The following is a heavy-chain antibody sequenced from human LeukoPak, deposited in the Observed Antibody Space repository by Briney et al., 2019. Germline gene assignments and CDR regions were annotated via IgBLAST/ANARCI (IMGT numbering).Heavy chain of an antibody. J-gene: IGHJ4*02. D-gene: IGHD6-19*01. V-gene: IGHV3-48*03. Sequence: PGGALRLSCAASGFTFSSYEMNWVRQAPGKGLEWVSYISSSGTISYADSVKGRFTISRDNAKNSLYLQMNSLTDEDTAVYYCARVRGSGCYFFDSWGQGTLVTVSS. CDR3: ARVRGSGCYFFDS. CDR1: GFTFSSYE. CDR2: ISSSGTI.